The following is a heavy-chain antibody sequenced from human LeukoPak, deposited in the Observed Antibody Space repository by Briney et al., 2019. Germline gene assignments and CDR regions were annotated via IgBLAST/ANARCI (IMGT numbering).Heavy chain of an antibody. CDR1: GFTFRIYS. Sequence: PGGSLRLSCSGSGFTFRIYSMKWVRQAPGKGGEGGASITSSTSSIYYADSVTARFTISRDNAKNSLYLQMNSLRAEDTAVYYCARLHCSGGSCHFFDYWGQGTLVTVSS. V-gene: IGHV3-21*06. J-gene: IGHJ4*02. CDR3: ARLHCSGGSCHFFDY. D-gene: IGHD2-15*01. CDR2: ITSSTSSI.